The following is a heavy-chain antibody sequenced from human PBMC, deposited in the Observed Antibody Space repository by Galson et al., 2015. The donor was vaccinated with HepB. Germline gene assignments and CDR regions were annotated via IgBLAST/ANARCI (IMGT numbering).Heavy chain of an antibody. J-gene: IGHJ3*02. CDR2: TYYRSKWYN. CDR1: GDSVSTNSAA. V-gene: IGHV6-1*01. Sequence: CAISGDSVSTNSAAWNWIRQSPSRGLEWLGRTYYRSKWYNGYAVSVKSRIVINADTSKNQFSLQLNSVTPEDTAVYYCAREVSATGTVDIWGQGTMIIVSS. D-gene: IGHD1-1*01. CDR3: AREVSATGTVDI.